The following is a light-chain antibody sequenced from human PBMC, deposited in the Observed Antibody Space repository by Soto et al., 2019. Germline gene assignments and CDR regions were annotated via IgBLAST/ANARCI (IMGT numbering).Light chain of an antibody. Sequence: QSVLTQPPSASGTPGQRVTISCSGSSSNTGTNSVNWYQHLPGTAPKLLIFNNNRRPSGVLDRFSGSKSGTSASLAISGLQSEDEAHYYCAAWDDRLKGVVFGGGTKPTVL. V-gene: IGLV1-44*01. CDR1: SSNTGTNS. J-gene: IGLJ2*01. CDR3: AAWDDRLKGVV. CDR2: NNN.